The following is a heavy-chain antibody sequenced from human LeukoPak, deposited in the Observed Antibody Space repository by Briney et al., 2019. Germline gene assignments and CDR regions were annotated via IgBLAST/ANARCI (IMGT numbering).Heavy chain of an antibody. D-gene: IGHD5-24*01. CDR1: GGSFSGYY. CDR3: ARGGRRWLQPGSSFDY. Sequence: SETLSLTCAVYGGSFSGYYWSWIRQPPGKGLEWIGEINRSGSTNYNPSLKSRVTISVDTSKNQFSLKLSSVTAADTAVYYCARGGRRWLQPGSSFDYWGQGTLVTVSS. CDR2: INRSGST. J-gene: IGHJ4*02. V-gene: IGHV4-34*01.